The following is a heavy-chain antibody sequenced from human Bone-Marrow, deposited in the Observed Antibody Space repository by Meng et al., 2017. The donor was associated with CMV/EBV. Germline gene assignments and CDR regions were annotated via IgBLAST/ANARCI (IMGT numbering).Heavy chain of an antibody. V-gene: IGHV1-46*01. CDR3: ARGYVNSGFDP. J-gene: IGHJ5*02. D-gene: IGHD3-22*01. Sequence: SCKEAGYTFTSYYLHWVRQAPGQGLEWMGIVNPSGGSRTYAQKFQGRVTLTRDTSTSTVYMELSSLRSEDTAVYYCARGYVNSGFDPWGQGTLVTVSS. CDR2: VNPSGGSR. CDR1: GYTFTSYY.